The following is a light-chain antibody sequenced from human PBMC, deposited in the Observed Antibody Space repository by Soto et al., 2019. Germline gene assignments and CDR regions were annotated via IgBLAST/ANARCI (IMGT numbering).Light chain of an antibody. Sequence: QYALTQPASESGSPGQSITISCTGTSSDVGGYNYVSWYQHHPGKAPKLMIYEVSNRPSGVSNRFSGSKSGNTASLTISGLQAEDEADYYCSSYTSSSTRVFGGGTKLTVL. V-gene: IGLV2-14*01. CDR3: SSYTSSSTRV. CDR2: EVS. J-gene: IGLJ3*02. CDR1: SSDVGGYNY.